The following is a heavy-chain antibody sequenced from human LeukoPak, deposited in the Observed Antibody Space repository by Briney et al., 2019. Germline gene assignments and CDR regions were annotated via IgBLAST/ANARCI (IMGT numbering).Heavy chain of an antibody. J-gene: IGHJ3*02. Sequence: GGSLRLSCATSALTFSSYDVSWVSQAPGKGLEWVSGISGRGSSTYYADSVKGRFTISRDNSKHTLYLQMNSLRAEDTAIYYCAKSGADGYSLDAFDIWGQGTMVTVSS. CDR2: ISGRGSST. V-gene: IGHV3-23*01. D-gene: IGHD5-24*01. CDR3: AKSGADGYSLDAFDI. CDR1: ALTFSSYD.